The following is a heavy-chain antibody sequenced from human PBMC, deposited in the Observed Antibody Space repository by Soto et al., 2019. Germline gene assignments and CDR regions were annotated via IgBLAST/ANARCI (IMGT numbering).Heavy chain of an antibody. CDR3: ARDQGTSSSWGLNYYYGMDV. J-gene: IGHJ6*02. CDR1: GGSISSYY. Sequence: LSLTCTVSGGSISSYYWSWIRQPPGKGLEWIGYIYYSGSTNYNPSLKSRVTISVDTSKNQFSLKLSSVTAADTAVYYCARDQGTSSSWGLNYYYGMDVWGQGTTVTV. D-gene: IGHD6-13*01. CDR2: IYYSGST. V-gene: IGHV4-59*01.